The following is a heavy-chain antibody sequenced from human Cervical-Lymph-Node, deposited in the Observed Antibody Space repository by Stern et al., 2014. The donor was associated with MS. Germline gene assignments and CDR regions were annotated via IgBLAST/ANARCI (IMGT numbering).Heavy chain of an antibody. D-gene: IGHD3-22*01. CDR2: INTNTGSP. V-gene: IGHV7-4-1*02. J-gene: IGHJ4*02. CDR3: ARDLRDISGYYLDS. Sequence: VQLVESGSELRKPGASVKVSCKASGYSFNRYAVTWVRQAPGQGLEWLGWINTNTGSPTYAQGFTGRFVFSLDTSVSTTYLHISSLKAEDTAVYYCARDLRDISGYYLDSWGQGSLVTVSS. CDR1: GYSFNRYA.